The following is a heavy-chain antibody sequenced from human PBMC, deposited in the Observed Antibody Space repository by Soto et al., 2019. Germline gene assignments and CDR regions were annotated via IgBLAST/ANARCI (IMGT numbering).Heavy chain of an antibody. D-gene: IGHD3-9*01. V-gene: IGHV1-3*01. CDR1: GYTFTSYA. CDR2: INAGNGNT. Sequence: ASVKVSCKASGYTFTSYAMHWVRQAPGQRLEWMGWINAGNGNTKYSQKFQGRVTITRDTSASTAYMELSSLRSEDTVVYYCASVPYYDILTGSYDENWGHGTLVTVSS. J-gene: IGHJ4*01. CDR3: ASVPYYDILTGSYDEN.